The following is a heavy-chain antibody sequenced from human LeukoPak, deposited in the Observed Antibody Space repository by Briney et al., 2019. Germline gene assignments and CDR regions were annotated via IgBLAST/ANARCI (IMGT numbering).Heavy chain of an antibody. CDR1: GYTFTAHH. V-gene: IGHV1-2*02. D-gene: IGHD6-13*01. J-gene: IGHJ4*02. Sequence: ASVTVSCKASGYTFTAHHVHWVRLAPGQGLEWMGWLNPNSGGTNYAQKFQGRVTMTRDTSINTAYMELNSLRSDDTAVYYCARVDANTWYGKIDYWGQGTLVTVSS. CDR3: ARVDANTWYGKIDY. CDR2: LNPNSGGT.